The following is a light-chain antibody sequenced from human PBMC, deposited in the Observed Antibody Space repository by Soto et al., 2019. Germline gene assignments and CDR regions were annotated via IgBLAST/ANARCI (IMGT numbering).Light chain of an antibody. CDR1: QSVSST. Sequence: EIVMTQSPATLSVSPGEGATLSCRASQSVSSTLAWYQQKPGQAPRLLIYGAYTRATGIPARFSGSGSGTEFTLTISSLQSEDFAVYYCQQYNNWPRTFGQGTKVEIK. CDR2: GAY. V-gene: IGKV3-15*01. J-gene: IGKJ1*01. CDR3: QQYNNWPRT.